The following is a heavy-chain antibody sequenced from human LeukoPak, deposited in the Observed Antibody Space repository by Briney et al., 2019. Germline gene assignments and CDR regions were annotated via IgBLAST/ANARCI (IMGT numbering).Heavy chain of an antibody. CDR3: ARDRHLGYCSSTSCPDYYGMDV. Sequence: GGSLRLSCAASGFTFRSYGMHWVRQAPGKGLEWVAVIWYDGSNKYYADSVKGRFTIYRDNSKNTLYLQMNSLRAEATAVYYCARDRHLGYCSSTSCPDYYGMDVWGKGTTVTVSS. J-gene: IGHJ6*04. CDR2: IWYDGSNK. V-gene: IGHV3-33*01. CDR1: GFTFRSYG. D-gene: IGHD2-2*01.